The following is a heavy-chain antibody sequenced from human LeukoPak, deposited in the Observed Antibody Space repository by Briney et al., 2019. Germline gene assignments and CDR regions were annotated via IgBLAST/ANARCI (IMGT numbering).Heavy chain of an antibody. V-gene: IGHV3-74*01. D-gene: IGHD1-26*01. CDR2: INSDGSST. J-gene: IGHJ4*02. CDR1: GFTFSSYW. CDR3: ARGTGSYYSLGY. Sequence: SGGSLRLSCAASGFTFSSYWMHWVRQAPGKGLVWVSRINSDGSSTSYADSVKGRFTISRDNAKSTLYLQMDSLRAEDTAMYYCARGTGSYYSLGYWGQGPLVAVSS.